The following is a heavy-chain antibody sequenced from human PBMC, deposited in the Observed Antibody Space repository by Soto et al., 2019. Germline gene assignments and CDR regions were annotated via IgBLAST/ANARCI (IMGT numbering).Heavy chain of an antibody. CDR3: AKQVVVAGQSDY. J-gene: IGHJ4*02. D-gene: IGHD2-15*01. CDR1: GFTFRSFA. Sequence: QSGGSLRLSCAASGFTFRSFAMSWVRQAPGKGLEWVSAISGSGGSTYYADSVKGRFTISRDNSKNTLYLQMNSLRAEDTAVYYCAKQVVVAGQSDYWGQGTLVTVSS. CDR2: ISGSGGST. V-gene: IGHV3-23*01.